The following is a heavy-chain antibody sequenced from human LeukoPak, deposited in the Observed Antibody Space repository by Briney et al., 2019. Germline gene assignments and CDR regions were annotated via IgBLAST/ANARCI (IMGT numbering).Heavy chain of an antibody. D-gene: IGHD3-10*01. J-gene: IGHJ4*02. V-gene: IGHV3-49*04. CDR1: GFTFGDYA. CDR3: ALSRAIRGVIAH. Sequence: PGRSLRLSCTTSGFTFGDYAMSWVRQAPGRGLEWVGFIREKASGGTKAYAASVEGRFTISTDDSKSIAYLQMNSLKTEDTAVYYCALSRAIRGVIAHWGQGTLVTVSS. CDR2: IREKASGGTK.